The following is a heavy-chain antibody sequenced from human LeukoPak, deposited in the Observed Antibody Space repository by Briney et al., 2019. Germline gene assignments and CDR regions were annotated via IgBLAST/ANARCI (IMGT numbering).Heavy chain of an antibody. CDR3: ARETVVPAAIVYYYYMDV. CDR2: ISSSSSTI. V-gene: IGHV3-48*04. CDR1: GVTFSSYS. Sequence: VGSLRPSCAASGVTFSSYSMNWVREAPGKGLEWVSYISSSSSTIYYADSVKGRFTISRDNAKNSLYLQMNSLRAEDTAVYYCARETVVPAAIVYYYYMDVWVKGTTVTVSS. J-gene: IGHJ6*03. D-gene: IGHD2-2*02.